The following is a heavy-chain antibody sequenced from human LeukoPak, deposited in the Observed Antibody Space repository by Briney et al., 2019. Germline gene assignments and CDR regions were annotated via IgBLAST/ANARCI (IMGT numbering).Heavy chain of an antibody. CDR2: ISNTGGST. J-gene: IGHJ4*02. CDR3: ARTPKTGSFDY. CDR1: GFTFSTYA. D-gene: IGHD1-26*01. Sequence: GGSLRLSCAASGFTFSTYAMNWVRQAPGKGLEWVSTISNTGGSTYYADSVKGRFTISRDNSKDTLYLQMNSLGAEDMAVYFCARTPKTGSFDYWGQGTLVTVST. V-gene: IGHV3-23*01.